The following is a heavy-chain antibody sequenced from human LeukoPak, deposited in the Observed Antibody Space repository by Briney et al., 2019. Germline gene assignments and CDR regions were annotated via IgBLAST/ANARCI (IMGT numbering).Heavy chain of an antibody. D-gene: IGHD3-3*01. CDR2: IIPIFGTA. CDR3: ARMGITIFGVVIMRYYGMDV. J-gene: IGHJ6*02. Sequence: GASVKVSCKASGGTFSSYAISWVRQAPGQGLEWMGGIIPIFGTANYAQKFQGRVTITADESTSTAYMELSSLRSEDTAVYYCARMGITIFGVVIMRYYGMDVWGQGTTVIVSS. CDR1: GGTFSSYA. V-gene: IGHV1-69*01.